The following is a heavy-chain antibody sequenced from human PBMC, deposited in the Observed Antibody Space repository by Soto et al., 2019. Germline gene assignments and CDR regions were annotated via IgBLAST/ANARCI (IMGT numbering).Heavy chain of an antibody. Sequence: QVQLVQSGAEVKKPGASVKVSCKASGYTFTSYGISWVRQAPGQGLEWMGWISAYNGNTNYAQKLQGRVTMTTDPSTSTAYMELRSLRSDDTAVYYCARVKLEMATIPHYGMDVWGQGTTVTVSS. J-gene: IGHJ6*02. CDR3: ARVKLEMATIPHYGMDV. CDR1: GYTFTSYG. V-gene: IGHV1-18*01. D-gene: IGHD5-12*01. CDR2: ISAYNGNT.